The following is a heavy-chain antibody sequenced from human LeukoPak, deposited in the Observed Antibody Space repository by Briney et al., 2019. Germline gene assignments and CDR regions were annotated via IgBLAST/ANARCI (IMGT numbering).Heavy chain of an antibody. J-gene: IGHJ5*02. V-gene: IGHV3-7*01. CDR3: ARGSLFSPNWFDP. Sequence: GGSLRLSCAASGFSFSSFWMIWVRQAPGKGLEWVASIKQDESQKFYVDSVKGRFTVSRDNANNLLYLQLNSLRAEDTAVYYRARGSLFSPNWFDPWGQGTPVTVSS. CDR1: GFSFSSFW. D-gene: IGHD3-10*02. CDR2: IKQDESQK.